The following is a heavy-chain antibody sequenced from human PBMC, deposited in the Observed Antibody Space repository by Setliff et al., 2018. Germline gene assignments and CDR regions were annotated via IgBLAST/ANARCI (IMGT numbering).Heavy chain of an antibody. D-gene: IGHD5-18*01. V-gene: IGHV1-69*05. J-gene: IGHJ6*03. CDR3: VREGVDTRSSTDYRYYMDV. Sequence: SVKVSCKASGYTFTGYYFHWMRQAPGQGLEWMGGTIPMFGSTTYAQKFQGRVTIITDESTTTAYMELSSLGSEDTAVYYCVREGVDTRSSTDYRYYMDVWGKGTTVTVSS. CDR1: GYTFTGYY. CDR2: TIPMFGST.